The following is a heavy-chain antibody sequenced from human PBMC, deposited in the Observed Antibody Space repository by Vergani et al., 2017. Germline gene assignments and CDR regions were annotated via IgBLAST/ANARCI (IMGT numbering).Heavy chain of an antibody. D-gene: IGHD1-1*01. Sequence: QVQLVQSGAELKKPGASVSVSCKGSSHTFQTYGISWVRQAPGKGLEWMAWIRPYTGHTIYAQKFQDRVTMTADTSTNTAYMELRSLRSDDTAVYFCARVAPSNSAVTPTAFDVWGQGTMVTVSS. CDR3: ARVAPSNSAVTPTAFDV. CDR1: SHTFQTYG. V-gene: IGHV1-18*01. CDR2: IRPYTGHT. J-gene: IGHJ3*01.